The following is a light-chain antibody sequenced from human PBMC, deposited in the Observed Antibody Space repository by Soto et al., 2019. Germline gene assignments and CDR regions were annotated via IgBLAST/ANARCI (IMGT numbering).Light chain of an antibody. J-gene: IGLJ1*01. CDR1: SSDVGGYNS. V-gene: IGLV2-14*01. Sequence: QSAPPTAVSVTRSPVQSRTISCTCTSSDVGGYNSVSWYRQDPGKAPKLMIYDVTNRPSGVSNRLSGSKSGNTASLTISGLQAEDEADYYCSSFAWTITSVFGTGPKVTVL. CDR2: DVT. CDR3: SSFAWTITSV.